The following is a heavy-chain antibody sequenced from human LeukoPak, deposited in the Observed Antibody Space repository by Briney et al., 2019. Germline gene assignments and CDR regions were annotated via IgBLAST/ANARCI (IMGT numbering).Heavy chain of an antibody. CDR2: IERDGSTK. J-gene: IGHJ4*02. CDR3: ARDGGYCEGITCPGGH. Sequence: GGSPRLSCAASGFIFSGYAMSWVRPAPGKGLEWVANIERDGSTKFYLDSLRGRFTISRDNAKNSLYLQGDSLRVEDTAVYYCARDGGYCEGITCPGGHWGQGTPVVVSS. D-gene: IGHD2-15*01. V-gene: IGHV3-7*03. CDR1: GFIFSGYA.